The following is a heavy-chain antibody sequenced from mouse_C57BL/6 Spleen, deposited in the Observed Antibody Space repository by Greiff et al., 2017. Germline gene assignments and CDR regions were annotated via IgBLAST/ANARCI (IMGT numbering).Heavy chain of an antibody. V-gene: IGHV5-9-1*02. CDR1: GFTFSSYA. CDR2: ISSGCDYI. J-gene: IGHJ4*01. D-gene: IGHD2-3*01. CDR3: RGKIYDGYGGDY. Sequence: EVKLMESGEGLVKPGGSLKLSCAASGFTFSSYAMSWVRQTPEKRLEWVAYISSGCDYIYYADTVKGRFPISRDNARNTLYLQMSSLKSEDTAMYYCRGKIYDGYGGDYWGQGTSVTVSS.